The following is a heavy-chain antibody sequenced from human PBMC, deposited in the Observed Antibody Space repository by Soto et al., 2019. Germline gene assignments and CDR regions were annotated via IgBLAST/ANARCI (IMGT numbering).Heavy chain of an antibody. J-gene: IGHJ6*04. D-gene: IGHD7-27*01. CDR1: GFTFSSYA. CDR3: ARPNRHYYYYGMDV. CDR2: ISYDGSNK. V-gene: IGHV3-30-3*01. Sequence: QVQLVESGGGVVQPGRSLRLSCAASGFTFSSYAMHWVRQAPGKGLEWVAVISYDGSNKYYADSVKGRFTISRDNSKNTLELQMNSMRAEDTAVYYCARPNRHYYYYGMDVWGKGTTVTVSS.